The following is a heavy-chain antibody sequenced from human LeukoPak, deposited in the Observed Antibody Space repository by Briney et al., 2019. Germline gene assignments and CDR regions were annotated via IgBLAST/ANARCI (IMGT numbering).Heavy chain of an antibody. V-gene: IGHV1-2*02. CDR3: ARERAYSSASCSDP. CDR2: INPYNGGT. D-gene: IGHD2-2*01. J-gene: IGHJ5*02. Sequence: ASVKLSCTASGYTFTGYYIHWVRQAPGQGLEWMGWINPYNGGTNYAQKFPGRVTMTKDTSISTGYMELRRLRSEDTAVYYCARERAYSSASCSDPWGQGTLVTVSS. CDR1: GYTFTGYY.